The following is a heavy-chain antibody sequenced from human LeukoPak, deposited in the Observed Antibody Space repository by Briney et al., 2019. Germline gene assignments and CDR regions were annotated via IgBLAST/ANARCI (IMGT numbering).Heavy chain of an antibody. D-gene: IGHD3-9*01. V-gene: IGHV1-18*01. J-gene: IGHJ4*02. CDR3: ARDFHHAYYDILTGYYNPFDY. CDR1: GYTFTSYG. Sequence: ASVKVSCKASGYTFTSYGISWVRQAPGQGLEWMGWISAYNGNTNYAQKLQGRVTMTTDTSTSTAYMELRSPRSDDTAVYYCARDFHHAYYDILTGYYNPFDYWGQGTLVTVSS. CDR2: ISAYNGNT.